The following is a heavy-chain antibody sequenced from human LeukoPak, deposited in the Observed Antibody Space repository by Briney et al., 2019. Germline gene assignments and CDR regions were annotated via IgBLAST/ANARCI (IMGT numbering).Heavy chain of an antibody. J-gene: IGHJ5*02. D-gene: IGHD3-10*01. CDR2: ISGTGSSR. V-gene: IGHV3-23*01. CDR3: ANFYYYGSGTYEGA. CDR1: GFTFNTYS. Sequence: GGSLRLSCAASGFTFNTYSLSWVRQAAGRGLAWVSDISGTGSSRYYGDSVQGRFTISRDNSKNMVHLQMNSLRADDTAVYLCANFYYYGSGTYEGAWGEGTLLTVSS.